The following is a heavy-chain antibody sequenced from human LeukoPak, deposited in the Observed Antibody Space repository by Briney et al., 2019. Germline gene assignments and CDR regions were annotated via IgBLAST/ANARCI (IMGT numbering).Heavy chain of an antibody. CDR3: ARLLYDRSGYYYFDH. Sequence: KPSETLSLTCTVSGGSISSSRYYWGWIRQPPGKGLEWIGTIYYSGSTYDNPSLKSRVTVSVDTSKNQFSLKLSSVTAADTAVYYCARLLYDRSGYYYFDHWGQGTLVTVSS. D-gene: IGHD3-22*01. V-gene: IGHV4-39*01. CDR2: IYYSGST. CDR1: GGSISSSRYY. J-gene: IGHJ4*02.